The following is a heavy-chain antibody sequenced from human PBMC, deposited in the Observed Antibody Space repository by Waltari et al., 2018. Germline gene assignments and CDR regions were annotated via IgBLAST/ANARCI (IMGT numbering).Heavy chain of an antibody. V-gene: IGHV3-7*01. D-gene: IGHD3-3*01. CDR2: IKEDGSEK. J-gene: IGHJ4*02. Sequence: EVQLVESGGGLVQPGGSLRLSCAASEFTFTYYWVTWVRQAPGKGLEWVDNIKEDGSEKYDVESGKGRFTISRDNAKNSLYLQMSSLRVEDTAVYYCATQSWSNFEYWGQGTLVTVSS. CDR3: ATQSWSNFEY. CDR1: EFTFTYYW.